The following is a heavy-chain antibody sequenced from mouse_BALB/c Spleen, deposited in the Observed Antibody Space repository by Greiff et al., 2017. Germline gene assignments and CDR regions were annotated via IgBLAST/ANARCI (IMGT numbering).Heavy chain of an antibody. Sequence: VQLQQSGAELVKPGASVKLSCTASGFNIKDTYMHWVKQRPEQGLEWIGRIDPANGNTKYDPKFQGKATITADTSSNTAYLQLSSLTSEDTAVYYCARDSYCGNYFDYWGQGTTLTVSS. CDR1: GFNIKDTY. CDR2: IDPANGNT. CDR3: ARDSYCGNYFDY. V-gene: IGHV14-3*02. J-gene: IGHJ2*01. D-gene: IGHD2-10*01.